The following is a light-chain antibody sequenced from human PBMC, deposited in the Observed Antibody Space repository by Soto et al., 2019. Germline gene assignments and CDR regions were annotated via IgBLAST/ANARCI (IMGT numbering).Light chain of an antibody. J-gene: IGLJ2*01. CDR3: TSWATSTTLK. CDR1: SSDVGGYNY. CDR2: DVN. Sequence: QSALTQPASVSGSPGQSVTISCTGTSSDVGGYNYVSWYQQHPGKAPKLMIYDVNIRPSGVSNRFSGSKSGNTASLTISGLQAEDEADYYCTSWATSTTLKFGGGTKLTVL. V-gene: IGLV2-14*01.